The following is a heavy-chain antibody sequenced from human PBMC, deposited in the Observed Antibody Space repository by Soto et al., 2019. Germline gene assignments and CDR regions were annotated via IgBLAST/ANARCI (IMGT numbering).Heavy chain of an antibody. V-gene: IGHV3-74*01. CDR1: GFTFNRYP. Sequence: PGGSLRLSCAASGFTFNRYPLYWVRQAAGKGLVWVSRLNSVGSGFYADSVKGRFTISRDNAKDTLYLQMNSLSVESTAVYFCVRDNCGYWGQGTLVTVSS. J-gene: IGHJ4*02. CDR2: LNSVGSG. CDR3: VRDNCGY. D-gene: IGHD2-21*01.